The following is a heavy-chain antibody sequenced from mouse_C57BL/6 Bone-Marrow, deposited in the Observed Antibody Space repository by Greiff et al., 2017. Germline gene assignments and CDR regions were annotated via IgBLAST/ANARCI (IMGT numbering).Heavy chain of an antibody. Sequence: VQLQQSGPGLVQPSQSLSITCTVSGFSLTSYGVHWVRQSPGKGLEWLGVIWSGGSTDYNAAFISRLSISKDNSKSQVFFKMNSLQADDTAIYYCARHYYGSRYWYFDVWGTGTTVTVSS. D-gene: IGHD1-1*01. CDR2: IWSGGST. CDR3: ARHYYGSRYWYFDV. V-gene: IGHV2-2*01. J-gene: IGHJ1*03. CDR1: GFSLTSYG.